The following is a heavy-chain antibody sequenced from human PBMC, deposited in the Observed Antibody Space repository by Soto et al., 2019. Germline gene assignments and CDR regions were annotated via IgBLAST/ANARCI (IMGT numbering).Heavy chain of an antibody. CDR2: IYYSGST. J-gene: IGHJ4*02. CDR1: GGPISSYY. Sequence: SETLSLTCTVSGGPISSYYWSWIRQPPGKGLEWIGYIYYSGSTNYNPSLKSRVTISVDTSKNQFSLKLSSVTAADTAVYYCARGITIFGVVTTYYFDYWGQGTLVTVS. D-gene: IGHD3-3*01. CDR3: ARGITIFGVVTTYYFDY. V-gene: IGHV4-59*01.